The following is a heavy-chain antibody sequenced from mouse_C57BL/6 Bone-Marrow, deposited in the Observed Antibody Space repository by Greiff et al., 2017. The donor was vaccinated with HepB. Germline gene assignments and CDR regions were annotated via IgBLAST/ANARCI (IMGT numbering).Heavy chain of an antibody. V-gene: IGHV1-81*01. CDR2: IYPRSGNT. Sequence: VQLQQSGAELARPGASVKLSCKASGYTFTSYGISWVKQRTGQGLEWIGEIYPRSGNTYYNAKFKGKATLTADKSSSTAYMELRSLTSEDSAVYFCARLGSNTWFAYWGQGTLVTVSA. J-gene: IGHJ3*01. CDR1: GYTFTSYG. D-gene: IGHD2-5*01. CDR3: ARLGSNTWFAY.